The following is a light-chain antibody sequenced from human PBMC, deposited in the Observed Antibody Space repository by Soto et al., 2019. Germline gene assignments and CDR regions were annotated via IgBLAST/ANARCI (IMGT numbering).Light chain of an antibody. CDR1: SSDVGGYNY. J-gene: IGLJ1*01. V-gene: IGLV2-14*03. Sequence: QSALTQPASVSGSPGQSITISCTGTSSDVGGYNYVSWYQHHPGKAPKLIIFDVSDRPSGISDRFSASKSGNTASLTISGLQAEDEADYYCCSYSSSSTPWVFGTGTKVTVL. CDR3: CSYSSSSTPWV. CDR2: DVS.